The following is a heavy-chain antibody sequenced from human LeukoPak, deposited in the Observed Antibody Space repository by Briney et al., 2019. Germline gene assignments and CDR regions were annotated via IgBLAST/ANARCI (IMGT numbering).Heavy chain of an antibody. Sequence: PSETLSLTCTVSGGSISSYFWGWIRQPPGKGLEWIGRFYYSGSTYYNPSLKSRVTISVDTSKNQFSLKLSSVTAADTAVYYCARETVNGNWFDPWGKGTLVTVSS. D-gene: IGHD1-14*01. CDR1: GGSISSYF. CDR3: ARETVNGNWFDP. J-gene: IGHJ5*02. V-gene: IGHV4-39*07. CDR2: FYYSGST.